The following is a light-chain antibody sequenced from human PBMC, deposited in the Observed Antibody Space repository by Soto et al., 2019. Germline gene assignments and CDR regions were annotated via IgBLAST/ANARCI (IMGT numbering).Light chain of an antibody. CDR3: HQYGSSPQT. CDR2: GAS. CDR1: QSVSSSF. Sequence: EIVLTHSPGTLSLSPCERVSLSSSASQSVSSSFLAWYQHKRGQAPRLLIYGASSRASDIPDRFSGSGSGTDFTLTISRLEPEDFAVYYCHQYGSSPQTFGQGTKVDIK. J-gene: IGKJ1*01. V-gene: IGKV3-20*01.